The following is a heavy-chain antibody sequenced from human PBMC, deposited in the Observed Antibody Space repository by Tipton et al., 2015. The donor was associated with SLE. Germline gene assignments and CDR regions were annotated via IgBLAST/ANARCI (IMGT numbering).Heavy chain of an antibody. J-gene: IGHJ4*02. CDR2: IYDSGRA. CDR1: GGSFSGYY. Sequence: GLVKPSETLSLTCAVYGGSFSGYYWSWIRQPPGKGLEWIGYIYDSGRANYNPSFKSRVTMSVDTSKNQFSLKLSSVTAADTAVYYCARTRAWPTGVLDDWGQGTLVTVSS. D-gene: IGHD3-10*01. CDR3: ARTRAWPTGVLDD. V-gene: IGHV4-59*12.